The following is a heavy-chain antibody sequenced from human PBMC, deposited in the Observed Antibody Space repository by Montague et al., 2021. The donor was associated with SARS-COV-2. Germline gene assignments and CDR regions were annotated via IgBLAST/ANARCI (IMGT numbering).Heavy chain of an antibody. Sequence: SETLSLTCTVSGGSISSSSYYWGWIRQPPGKGLEWIGSIYYSGSTYYKPSLKGRVTISVDTSKNQFSLKLSSVTAADTAVYYCARVGRQQLVRLSGMDVWGQGTTVTVSS. CDR2: IYYSGST. D-gene: IGHD6-13*01. CDR1: GGSISSSSYY. J-gene: IGHJ6*02. V-gene: IGHV4-39*07. CDR3: ARVGRQQLVRLSGMDV.